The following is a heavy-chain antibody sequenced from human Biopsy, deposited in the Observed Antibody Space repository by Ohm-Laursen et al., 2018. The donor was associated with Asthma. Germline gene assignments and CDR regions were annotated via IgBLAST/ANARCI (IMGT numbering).Heavy chain of an antibody. CDR2: VSWNSGSI. V-gene: IGHV3-9*01. Sequence: SLRLSCAASGFTFDDYAMHWVRQAPGKGLEWVSGVSWNSGSIDYADSVKGRFTISRDNAKNTLYLQMNSLRAEDTAVYYCAKARIHHFYDSSGYYQHDWGQGTLVTVSS. CDR3: AKARIHHFYDSSGYYQHD. CDR1: GFTFDDYA. J-gene: IGHJ4*02. D-gene: IGHD3-22*01.